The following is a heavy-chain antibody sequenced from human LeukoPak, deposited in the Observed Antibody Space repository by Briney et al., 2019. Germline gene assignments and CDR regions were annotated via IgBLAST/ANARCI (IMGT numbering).Heavy chain of an antibody. CDR1: GGSISSYY. CDR3: ARQVYSSSWSYYFDY. V-gene: IGHV4-59*01. CDR2: THYSGST. D-gene: IGHD6-13*01. Sequence: SETLSLTCAVSGGSISSYYWSWIRQPPGRGLEWIGSTHYSGSTSYNSSLKSRVTISVDTSKNQFSLKLSSVTPADSAVYYCARQVYSSSWSYYFDYWGQGILVTVSS. J-gene: IGHJ4*02.